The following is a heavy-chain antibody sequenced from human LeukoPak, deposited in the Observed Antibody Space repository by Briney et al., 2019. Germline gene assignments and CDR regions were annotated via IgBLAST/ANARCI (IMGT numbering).Heavy chain of an antibody. Sequence: PSETLSLTXTVSGGSISSGSYYWSWIRQPAGKGLEWIGRIYTSGSTNYNPSLKSRVTISVDTSKNQFSLKLSSVTAADTAVYYCARARFMTTFGGVNDTFDIWGQGTMVTVSS. V-gene: IGHV4-61*02. CDR1: GGSISSGSYY. J-gene: IGHJ3*02. CDR2: IYTSGST. D-gene: IGHD3-16*01. CDR3: ARARFMTTFGGVNDTFDI.